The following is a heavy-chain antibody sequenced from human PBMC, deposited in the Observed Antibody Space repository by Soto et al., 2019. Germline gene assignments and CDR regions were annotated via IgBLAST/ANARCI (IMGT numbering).Heavy chain of an antibody. Sequence: QVQLVESGGGVVQPGTSLRLSCTTSGFTFSNHAMHWVRQAPGKGLEWVAQIWYDGSNKYYADSVKGRFTISRDNSRNMVDVQRNSLRVEDTAVYYWARDGQQLAPYALDVWGQGTSVTGSS. CDR2: IWYDGSNK. V-gene: IGHV3-33*01. CDR1: GFTFSNHA. CDR3: ARDGQQLAPYALDV. J-gene: IGHJ6*02. D-gene: IGHD6-13*01.